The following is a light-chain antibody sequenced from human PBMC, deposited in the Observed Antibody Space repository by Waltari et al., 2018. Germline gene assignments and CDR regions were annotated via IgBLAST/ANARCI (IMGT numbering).Light chain of an antibody. CDR2: EAR. V-gene: IGLV2-23*01. CDR3: CSYGGSYTWV. J-gene: IGLJ3*02. CDR1: NSDVGAYNL. Sequence: QSALTQPASVSASPGQAINSSCTGTNSDVGAYNLLSWYQQYPGRAPRLMIYEARNRPSGVSNRFSASKSGNTASLTISGLQADDEANYYCCSYGGSYTWVFGGGTKVTVL.